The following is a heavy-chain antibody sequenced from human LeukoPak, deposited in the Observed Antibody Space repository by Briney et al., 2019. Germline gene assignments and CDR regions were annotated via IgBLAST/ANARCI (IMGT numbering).Heavy chain of an antibody. D-gene: IGHD3-3*01. CDR1: GGTFSGYA. J-gene: IGHJ6*04. CDR3: VGIPVFGVVLHQEPV. Sequence: SVKVSCKASGGTFSGYALNWVRQAPGHGLEWMGVFIPILGTANSTQNFQGRVTITADISTNTAYMELSSLRSEDTAVYFCVGIPVFGVVLHQEPVWGKGTTVTVSS. CDR2: FIPILGTA. V-gene: IGHV1-69*10.